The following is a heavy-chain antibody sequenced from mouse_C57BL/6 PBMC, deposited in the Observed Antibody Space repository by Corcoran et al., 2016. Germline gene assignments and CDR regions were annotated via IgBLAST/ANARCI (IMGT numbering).Heavy chain of an antibody. CDR3: AREENDYFDY. J-gene: IGHJ2*01. D-gene: IGHD2-3*01. Sequence: DVQLQESGPGLVKPSQSLSLTCSVTGYSITSGYYWNWIRQFPGNKLEWMGYISYDGSNNYNPSLKNRISITRDTSKNQFFLKLNSVTTEDTATYYCAREENDYFDYWGQGTTLTVSS. V-gene: IGHV3-6*01. CDR1: GYSITSGYY. CDR2: ISYDGSN.